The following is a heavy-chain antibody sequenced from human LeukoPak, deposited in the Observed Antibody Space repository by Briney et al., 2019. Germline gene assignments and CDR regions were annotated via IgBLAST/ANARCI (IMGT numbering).Heavy chain of an antibody. D-gene: IGHD2-21*02. CDR2: IYTSGST. V-gene: IGHV4-4*07. Sequence: SETLSLTCTVSGGSISSYYWSWIRQPAGKGLEWIGRIYTSGSTNYNPSLKSRVTMSEDASKNQFSLKLRSVTAADTGVYYCARWACGSGGDCHQFDNWGQGTLVTVSS. CDR1: GGSISSYY. CDR3: ARWACGSGGDCHQFDN. J-gene: IGHJ4*02.